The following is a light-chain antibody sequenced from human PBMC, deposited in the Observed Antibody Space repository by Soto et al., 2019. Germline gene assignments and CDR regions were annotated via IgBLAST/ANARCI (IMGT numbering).Light chain of an antibody. CDR3: HQYATSSPT. CDR2: GAS. V-gene: IGKV1-5*01. Sequence: DIQMTQSPSTLSASVGDRVTITCRASQSISYWLAWYQQRPRKAPKLLIFGASSLESRVPSRFSGSGSGTEFTLTISSLQPDDFATYYCHQYATSSPTVGQGTKLEIK. CDR1: QSISYW. J-gene: IGKJ2*01.